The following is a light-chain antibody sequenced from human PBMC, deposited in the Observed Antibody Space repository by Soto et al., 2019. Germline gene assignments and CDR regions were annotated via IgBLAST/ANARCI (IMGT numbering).Light chain of an antibody. Sequence: EIVMTQSPATLSVSPGERATLSCRASQGVSSNVAWYQQRPGQAPRLLIHDASTRATGVPARFSGSGSGTEFTLTISSLQSEDFAVYYCQQDQYWPRTFGQGTKVEIK. CDR2: DAS. J-gene: IGKJ1*01. CDR3: QQDQYWPRT. V-gene: IGKV3-15*01. CDR1: QGVSSN.